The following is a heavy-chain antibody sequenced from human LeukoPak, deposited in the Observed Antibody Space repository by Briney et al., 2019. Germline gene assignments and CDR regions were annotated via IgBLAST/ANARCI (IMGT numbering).Heavy chain of an antibody. CDR1: GFTFSSYA. D-gene: IGHD6-6*01. V-gene: IGHV3-30*02. J-gene: IGHJ4*02. CDR2: IRYDANNK. Sequence: GGSLRLSCAASGFTFSSYAMHWVRQAPGKGLQWVAFIRYDANNKYYADSVKGRFTISRDNSKNTLYLQMNSLRAEDTAVYYCARGSSSGGANFDYWGQGTLVTVSS. CDR3: ARGSSSGGANFDY.